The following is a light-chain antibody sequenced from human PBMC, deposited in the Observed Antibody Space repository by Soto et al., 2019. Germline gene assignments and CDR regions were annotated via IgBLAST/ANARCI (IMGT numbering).Light chain of an antibody. CDR3: AAWYDSQTVLYV. CDR2: RDN. V-gene: IGLV1-44*01. Sequence: SVLAQPPSVSGTPGQRVTVSCSGGRSNIGSNTVHWYQQLPGAAPKLLIYRDNQRPSGVPDRFAASKYGTSASLAISGLQSEDEGDYYCAAWYDSQTVLYVFGTGTK. CDR1: RSNIGSNT. J-gene: IGLJ1*01.